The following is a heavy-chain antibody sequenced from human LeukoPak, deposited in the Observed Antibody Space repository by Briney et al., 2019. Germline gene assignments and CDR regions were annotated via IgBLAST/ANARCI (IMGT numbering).Heavy chain of an antibody. CDR3: ASIPGYYGSGY. V-gene: IGHV3-48*03. J-gene: IGHJ4*02. D-gene: IGHD3-10*01. CDR2: ISSSGTTI. Sequence: GGSLRLSCAASGFTFSSYEMNWVRQAPGNGLEWVSYISSSGTTIYYADSVKGRVTISRDNAKNSLYLQMNSLRAEDTVVYYCASIPGYYGSGYWGQGTLVTVSS. CDR1: GFTFSSYE.